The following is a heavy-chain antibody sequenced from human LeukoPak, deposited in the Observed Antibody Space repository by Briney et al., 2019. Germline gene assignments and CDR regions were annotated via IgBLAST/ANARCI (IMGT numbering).Heavy chain of an antibody. V-gene: IGHV3-21*01. CDR1: GFSFSTYN. D-gene: IGHD6-19*01. Sequence: GGSLRLSCEASGFSFSTYNMNWVRQAPGKGLEWISSITSDSRYRYYADSVKGRFTISRDNSKNTLYLQMNSLRAEDTAVYYCAKGYASGRSLEYWGQGTLVTVSS. J-gene: IGHJ4*02. CDR3: AKGYASGRSLEY. CDR2: ITSDSRYR.